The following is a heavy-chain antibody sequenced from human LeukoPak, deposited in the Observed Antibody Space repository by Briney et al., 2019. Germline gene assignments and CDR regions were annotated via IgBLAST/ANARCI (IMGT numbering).Heavy chain of an antibody. CDR3: AKEVGATTSGSYDAFDI. CDR2: ISGSGGST. Sequence: GGSLRLSCAASGFTFSSYAMRWVRQAPGKGLEWVSAISGSGGSTYYADSVKGRFTISRDNSKNTLYLQMNSLRAEDTAVYYCAKEVGATTSGSYDAFDIWGQGTMVTVSS. CDR1: GFTFSSYA. J-gene: IGHJ3*02. V-gene: IGHV3-23*01. D-gene: IGHD1-26*01.